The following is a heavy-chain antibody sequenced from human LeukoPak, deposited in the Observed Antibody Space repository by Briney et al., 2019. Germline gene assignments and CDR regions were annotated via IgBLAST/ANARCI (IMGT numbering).Heavy chain of an antibody. CDR3: ARVDYGDYGFDY. V-gene: IGHV3-66*01. CDR2: IYGGGST. J-gene: IGHJ4*02. Sequence: GGSLRLSCAASGFTVNSNDMSWVRQAPGKGLEWVAVIYGGGSTYYADSVKGRFTISRDNSKNTLYLQMNSLRAEDTAVYYCARVDYGDYGFDYWGQGTLVTVSS. D-gene: IGHD4-17*01. CDR1: GFTVNSND.